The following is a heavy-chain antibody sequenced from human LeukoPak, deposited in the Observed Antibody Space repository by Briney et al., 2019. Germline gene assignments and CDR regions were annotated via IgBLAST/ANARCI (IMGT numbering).Heavy chain of an antibody. CDR2: INHSGST. V-gene: IGHV4-34*01. J-gene: IGHJ6*03. Sequence: SETLSLTCAVYGGSFSGYYWSWIRQPPGKGPEWIGEINHSGSTNYNPSLKSRVTISVDTSKNQFSLKLSSVTAADTAVYYCARERQQLARVPHYYYYYMDVWGKGTTVTVSS. D-gene: IGHD6-13*01. CDR1: GGSFSGYY. CDR3: ARERQQLARVPHYYYYYMDV.